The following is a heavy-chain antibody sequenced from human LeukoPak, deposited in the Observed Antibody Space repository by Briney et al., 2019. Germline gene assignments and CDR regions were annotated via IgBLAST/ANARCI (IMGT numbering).Heavy chain of an antibody. V-gene: IGHV1-46*01. CDR2: INPSGDGT. J-gene: IGHJ5*02. D-gene: IGHD1-14*01. CDR3: AKETPNTGWFDP. Sequence: GASVKVSRKASGHTFTTYYVHLVRQAPGQGLEWMGVINPSGDGTNYPQRFQGRVTLTRDTSTSTVYMELTSLRSEDTAMYYCAKETPNTGWFDPWGQGTLVTVSS. CDR1: GHTFTTYY.